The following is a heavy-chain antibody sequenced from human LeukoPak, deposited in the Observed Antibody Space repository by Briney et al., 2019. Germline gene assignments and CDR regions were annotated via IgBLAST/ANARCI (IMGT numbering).Heavy chain of an antibody. Sequence: EASVKVSCKVSGYTFTDYYMHWVQQAPGKGLEWMGLVDPEDGETIYAEKFQGRVTITADTSTDTAYMGLSSLRSEDTAVYYCDLMVRGNMDVWGKGTTVTVSS. J-gene: IGHJ6*03. CDR2: VDPEDGET. D-gene: IGHD3-10*01. CDR1: GYTFTDYY. CDR3: DLMVRGNMDV. V-gene: IGHV1-69-2*01.